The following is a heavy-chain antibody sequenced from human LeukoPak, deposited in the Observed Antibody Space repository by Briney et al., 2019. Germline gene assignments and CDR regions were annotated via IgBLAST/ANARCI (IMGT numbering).Heavy chain of an antibody. D-gene: IGHD3-9*01. CDR1: GGTFSSYA. Sequence: SVKVSCKASGGTFSSYAISWVRQAPGQGLVWMGGIIPLFGTADYAQMFQDRVTITADESTTTAYMELTSLRSEDTAVYYCAGGGPPPSLTGYGALDYWGQGTLVTVSS. CDR3: AGGGPPPSLTGYGALDY. CDR2: IIPLFGTA. J-gene: IGHJ4*02. V-gene: IGHV1-69*01.